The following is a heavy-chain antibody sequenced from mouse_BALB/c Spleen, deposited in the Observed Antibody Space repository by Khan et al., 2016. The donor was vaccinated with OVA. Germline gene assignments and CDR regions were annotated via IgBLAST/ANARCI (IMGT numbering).Heavy chain of an antibody. CDR1: GFTFSDYY. CDR2: LSNRGTTT. Sequence: EVELVESGGGLVQPGGSLKLSCATSGFTFSDYYMYWVRQTPEQGLEWVAYLSNRGTTTYYPDTVRGRCTMSRDNAKNTLYLQMSRLESEDPAMYYCAREGDDGGLAYWGQGTLVTVSA. CDR3: AREGDDGGLAY. D-gene: IGHD2-3*01. J-gene: IGHJ3*01. V-gene: IGHV5-12*02.